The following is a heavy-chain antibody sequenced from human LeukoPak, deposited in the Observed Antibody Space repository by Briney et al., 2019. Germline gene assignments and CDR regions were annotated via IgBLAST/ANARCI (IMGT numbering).Heavy chain of an antibody. CDR3: AKDYPDYSNYGEGYFDY. CDR2: ISWNSGRI. CDR1: GFTFDDYA. D-gene: IGHD4-11*01. J-gene: IGHJ4*02. Sequence: GGSLRLSCAASGFTFDDYAMHWVRQAPGKGLEWVSDISWNSGRINYADSVKGRFTISRDNSKNTLYLQTNSLRAEDTAVYYCAKDYPDYSNYGEGYFDYWGQGTLVTVSS. V-gene: IGHV3-9*01.